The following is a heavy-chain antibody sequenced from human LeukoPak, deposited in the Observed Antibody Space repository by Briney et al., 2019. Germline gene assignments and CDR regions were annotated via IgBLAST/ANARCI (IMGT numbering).Heavy chain of an antibody. J-gene: IGHJ4*02. CDR2: IYSGGST. CDR3: ARDRFDDSSGSYYVPCLY. CDR1: GFTVSSNY. D-gene: IGHD3-22*01. V-gene: IGHV3-53*01. Sequence: GGSLRLSCAASGFTVSSNYMSWVRQAPGKGLEWVSVIYSGGSTHYAASVKGRFTISRDNSKNTVYLQMNSLRAEDTAVYYCARDRFDDSSGSYYVPCLYWGQGTLVTVSS.